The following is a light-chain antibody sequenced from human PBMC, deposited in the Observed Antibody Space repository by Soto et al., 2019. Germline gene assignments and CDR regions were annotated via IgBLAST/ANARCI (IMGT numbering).Light chain of an antibody. V-gene: IGKV2-28*01. CDR3: MQALQTPWT. CDR2: LGS. CDR1: QSLLHSDGYNY. Sequence: DIVMTQSPLSLPVTPGESASISCRSSQSLLHSDGYNYLDWYLQKPGQSPQLLICLGSNRASGVPDRFSGSGSGTDFTLTISSLEAEDLGVYYCMQALQTPWTFGQGTQVEVK. J-gene: IGKJ1*01.